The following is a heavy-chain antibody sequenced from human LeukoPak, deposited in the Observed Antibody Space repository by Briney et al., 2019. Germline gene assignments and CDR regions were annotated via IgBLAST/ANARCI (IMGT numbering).Heavy chain of an antibody. D-gene: IGHD3-22*01. CDR1: GYTFTSYY. Sequence: GASVKVSCKASGYTFTSYYMHWVRQAPGQGLEWMGIINPSGGSTSYAQKFQGRVTMTRDTSTSTVYMELSSLRSEDTAVYYCARAGRITMIVVVPAPFDIWGQGTVVTVSS. J-gene: IGHJ3*02. V-gene: IGHV1-46*01. CDR2: INPSGGST. CDR3: ARAGRITMIVVVPAPFDI.